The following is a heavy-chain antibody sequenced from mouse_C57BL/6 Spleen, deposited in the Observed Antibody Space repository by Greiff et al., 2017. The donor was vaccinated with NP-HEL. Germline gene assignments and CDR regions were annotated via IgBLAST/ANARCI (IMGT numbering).Heavy chain of an antibody. CDR2: INPNNGGT. V-gene: IGHV1-26*01. CDR3: ARDRDDYFDY. J-gene: IGHJ2*01. D-gene: IGHD3-3*01. Sequence: EVQLQQSGPELVKPGASVKISCKASGYTFTDYYMNWVKQSHGKSLEWIGDINPNNGGTSYNQKFKGKATLTVDKSSSTAYMELRSLTSEDSAVYYCARDRDDYFDYWGQGTTLTVSS. CDR1: GYTFTDYY.